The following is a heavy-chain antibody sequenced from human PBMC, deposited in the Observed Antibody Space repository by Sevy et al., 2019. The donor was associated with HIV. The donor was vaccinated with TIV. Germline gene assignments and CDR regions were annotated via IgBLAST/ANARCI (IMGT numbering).Heavy chain of an antibody. CDR1: GYTLTELS. Sequence: ASVKVSCKVSGYTLTELSMHWVRQAPGKGLEWMGGFDPEDGETIYAQKFQGTVTMTEDTSTDTAYMELSSLRSEDTAVYYCATNSPGYSSGWYLSREVWGQGTLVTVSS. CDR3: ATNSPGYSSGWYLSREV. D-gene: IGHD6-19*01. CDR2: FDPEDGET. J-gene: IGHJ4*02. V-gene: IGHV1-24*01.